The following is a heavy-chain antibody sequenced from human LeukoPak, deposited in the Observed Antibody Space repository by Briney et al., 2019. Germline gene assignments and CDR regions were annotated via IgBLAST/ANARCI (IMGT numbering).Heavy chain of an antibody. Sequence: PGGSLRLSCAASGFTFSDYYMSWIRQAPGEGLEWVSYISSSSSTIYYADSVKGRFTISRDNAKNSLYLQMNSLRAEDTAVYYCASGWEVYNWNYSVLWGRGTLVTVSS. CDR1: GFTFSDYY. CDR3: ASGWEVYNWNYSVL. J-gene: IGHJ2*01. CDR2: ISSSSSTI. V-gene: IGHV3-11*04. D-gene: IGHD1-7*01.